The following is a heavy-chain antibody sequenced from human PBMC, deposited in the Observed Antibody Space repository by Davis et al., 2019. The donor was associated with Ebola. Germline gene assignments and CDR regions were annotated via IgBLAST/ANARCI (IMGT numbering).Heavy chain of an antibody. CDR3: ARANHANIYYYYMDV. Sequence: SETLSLTCTVSGGSISSYYWSWIRQPPGKGLEWIGYIYYSGSTNYNPSLKSRVTISVDTSKNQFSLKLSSVTAADTAVYYCARANHANIYYYYMDVWGTGTTVTVSS. CDR2: IYYSGST. D-gene: IGHD1-14*01. CDR1: GGSISSYY. V-gene: IGHV4-59*12. J-gene: IGHJ6*03.